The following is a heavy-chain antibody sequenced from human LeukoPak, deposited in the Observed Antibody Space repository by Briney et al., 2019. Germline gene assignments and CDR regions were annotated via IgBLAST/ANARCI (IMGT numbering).Heavy chain of an antibody. CDR1: GGSISSYY. J-gene: IGHJ3*02. D-gene: IGHD6-13*01. CDR3: ARGHSSPADAFDI. Sequence: SETLFLTCTVSGGSISSYYWSWIRQPPGKGLEWIGYIYYSGSTNYNPSLKSRVTISVDTSKNQFSLKLSSVTAADTAVYYCARGHSSPADAFDIWGQGTMVTVSS. CDR2: IYYSGST. V-gene: IGHV4-59*01.